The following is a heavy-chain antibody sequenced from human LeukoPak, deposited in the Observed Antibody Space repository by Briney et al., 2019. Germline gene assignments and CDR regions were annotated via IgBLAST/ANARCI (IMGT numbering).Heavy chain of an antibody. V-gene: IGHV1-2*02. CDR1: GYTFTGYY. D-gene: IGHD1-7*01. J-gene: IGHJ3*02. CDR2: INPNSGGT. CDR3: ARDYISGTTGGSRVLDAFDI. Sequence: ASVKVSCKASGYTFTGYYMHWVRQAPGQGLEWMGWINPNSGGTNYAQKFQGRVTMTRGTPISTAYMELSSLRSEDTAVYYCARDYISGTTGGSRVLDAFDIWGQGTMVTVSS.